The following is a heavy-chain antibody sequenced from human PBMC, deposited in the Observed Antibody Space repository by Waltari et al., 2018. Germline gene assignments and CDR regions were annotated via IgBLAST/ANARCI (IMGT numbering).Heavy chain of an antibody. Sequence: QLQLQESGPGLVKPSETLSLTCTVSGGSISSSSYYWGWIRQPPGKGLEWIGSIYYSGRTYYNPSLKSRVTISVDTSKNHFSLKLSSVTAADTAVYYCARDGGYSSSWYGLYYMDVWGKGTTVTISS. CDR1: GGSISSSSYY. D-gene: IGHD6-13*01. V-gene: IGHV4-39*07. CDR2: IYYSGRT. J-gene: IGHJ6*03. CDR3: ARDGGYSSSWYGLYYMDV.